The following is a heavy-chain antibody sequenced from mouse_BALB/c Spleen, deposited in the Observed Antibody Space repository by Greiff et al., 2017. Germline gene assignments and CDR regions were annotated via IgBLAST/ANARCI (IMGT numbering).Heavy chain of an antibody. J-gene: IGHJ1*01. Sequence: EVQGVESGGGLVQPGGSLKLSCAASGFTFSSYGMSWVRQTPDKRLELVATINSNGGSTYYPDSVKGRFTISSDNAKNTLNLQMSSLKSEDTAMYYCARRAYYRYDGGYFDVWGAGTTVTVSA. CDR1: GFTFSSYG. V-gene: IGHV5-6-3*01. CDR2: INSNGGST. D-gene: IGHD2-14*01. CDR3: ARRAYYRYDGGYFDV.